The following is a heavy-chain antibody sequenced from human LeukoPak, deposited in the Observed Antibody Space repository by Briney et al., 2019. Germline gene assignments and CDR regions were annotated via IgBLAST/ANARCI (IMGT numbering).Heavy chain of an antibody. J-gene: IGHJ3*02. CDR3: AREPGYSYGPDAFDI. CDR1: GFTFSSYS. D-gene: IGHD5-18*01. CDR2: ISSSSSYI. Sequence: GGSLRLSCAASGFTFSSYSMNWVRQAPGKGLEWVSSISSSSSYIYYADSVKGRFTISRDNAKNSLYLQMNSLRAEDTAVYYCAREPGYSYGPDAFDIWGQGTMVTVSS. V-gene: IGHV3-21*01.